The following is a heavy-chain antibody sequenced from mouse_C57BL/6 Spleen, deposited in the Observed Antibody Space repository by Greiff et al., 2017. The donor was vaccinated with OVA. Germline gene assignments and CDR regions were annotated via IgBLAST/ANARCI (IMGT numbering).Heavy chain of an antibody. J-gene: IGHJ1*03. CDR1: GYTFTDYY. D-gene: IGHD1-1*01. Sequence: VQLQQSGPELVKPGASVKISCKASGYTFTDYYMNWVKQSNGKSLEWIGDINPNNGGTSYNQKFKGKATLTVDKSSSTAYMELRSLTSEDSAVYYCARSYYYGSSYWYFDVWGTGTTVTVSS. V-gene: IGHV1-26*01. CDR3: ARSYYYGSSYWYFDV. CDR2: INPNNGGT.